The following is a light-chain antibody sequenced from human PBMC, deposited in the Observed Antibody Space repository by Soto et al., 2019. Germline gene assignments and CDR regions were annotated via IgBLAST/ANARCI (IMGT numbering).Light chain of an antibody. Sequence: QSVLTHSSSASASLGSSVKLTCTLSSGHSSYIIAWHQQQPGKAPRYLMKLEGSGSYNKGSGVPDRFSGSSSGADRYLTISNLQSEDEADYYCETWDSNTHVFGTGTKLTVL. CDR1: SGHSSYI. J-gene: IGLJ1*01. CDR2: LEGSGSY. CDR3: ETWDSNTHV. V-gene: IGLV4-60*03.